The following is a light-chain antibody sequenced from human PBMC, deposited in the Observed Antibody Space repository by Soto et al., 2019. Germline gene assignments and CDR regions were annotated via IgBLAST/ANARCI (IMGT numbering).Light chain of an antibody. Sequence: EIILTQSPATLSLSPGERATLSCSASQTVSSNYLAWCQQRPGQAPRLLIYGASTRAAGIPDRFSGSGSGTDFTLTITRLEPKDSAVYFCQQYTGPPTTFGQGTRLEIK. J-gene: IGKJ5*01. CDR3: QQYTGPPTT. CDR1: QTVSSNY. CDR2: GAS. V-gene: IGKV3-20*01.